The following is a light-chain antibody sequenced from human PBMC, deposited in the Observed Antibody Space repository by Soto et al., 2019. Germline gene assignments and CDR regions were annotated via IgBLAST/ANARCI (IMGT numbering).Light chain of an antibody. CDR1: SSDVGAYNY. Sequence: QSALTQPPSASGSPGQSVTISCTGTSSDVGAYNYVSWYQQHPGKAPKLMIYDVSKRPSGVPDRFSGSKSCNTASLTVSGLQAEDEADFYCISYAGSSIGVFGGGTKLTVL. J-gene: IGLJ3*02. CDR2: DVS. CDR3: ISYAGSSIGV. V-gene: IGLV2-8*01.